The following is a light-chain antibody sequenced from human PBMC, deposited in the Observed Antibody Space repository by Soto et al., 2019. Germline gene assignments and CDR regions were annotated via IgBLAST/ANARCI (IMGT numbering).Light chain of an antibody. CDR3: QQSYSTPFVT. V-gene: IGKV1-39*01. Sequence: DIQMTQSPSSLSASVGDRVTITCRASQSISNFLNWYQQKPGKAPKLLIYAASTLQSGVPSRFSGSGSGTDFTLTISSLQPEDFATYYCQQSYSTPFVTFGQGNKVEIK. CDR1: QSISNF. CDR2: AAS. J-gene: IGKJ1*01.